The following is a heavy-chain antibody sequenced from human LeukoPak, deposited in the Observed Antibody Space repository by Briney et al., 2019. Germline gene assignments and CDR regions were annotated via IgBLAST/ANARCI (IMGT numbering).Heavy chain of an antibody. CDR1: GFTFSSYA. Sequence: PGGSLRLSCAASGFTFSSYAMSWVRQAPGKGLEWVSAISGSGGSTYYADSVKGRFTISRDNSKNTLYLQMNSLRAEVTAVYYCAKGWGPPSIAVAGTGFDYWGQGALVTVSS. J-gene: IGHJ4*02. V-gene: IGHV3-23*01. CDR3: AKGWGPPSIAVAGTGFDY. CDR2: ISGSGGST. D-gene: IGHD6-19*01.